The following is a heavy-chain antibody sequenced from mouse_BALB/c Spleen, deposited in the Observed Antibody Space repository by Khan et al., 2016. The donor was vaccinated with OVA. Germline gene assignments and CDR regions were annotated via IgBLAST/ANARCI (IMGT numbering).Heavy chain of an antibody. J-gene: IGHJ4*01. CDR1: GFSLTNYG. CDR2: IWSDGST. CDR3: ARQPYYHYNIMDY. D-gene: IGHD2-10*01. V-gene: IGHV2-6-1*01. Sequence: VQLQESGPGLVAPSQSLSITCTISGFSLTNYGVHWVRQPPGKGPEWLVVIWSDGSTTYNSALKSRLSISKDNSKSQVFLKINSLQTDDTAMYFCARQPYYHYNIMDYWGQGTSVTVSS.